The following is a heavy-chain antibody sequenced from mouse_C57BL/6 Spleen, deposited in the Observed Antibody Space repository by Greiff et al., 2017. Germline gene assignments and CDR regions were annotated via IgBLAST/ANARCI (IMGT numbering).Heavy chain of an antibody. J-gene: IGHJ3*01. CDR3: ASPDYYGSSWGWFAY. CDR1: GFTFSDYG. Sequence: EVQLVESGGGLVKPGGSLKLSCAASGFTFSDYGMHWVRQAPEKGLEWVAYISSGSSTIYYADTVKGRFTISRDNAKNTLFLQMTSLRSEDTAMYYCASPDYYGSSWGWFAYWGQGTLVTVSA. D-gene: IGHD1-1*01. V-gene: IGHV5-17*01. CDR2: ISSGSSTI.